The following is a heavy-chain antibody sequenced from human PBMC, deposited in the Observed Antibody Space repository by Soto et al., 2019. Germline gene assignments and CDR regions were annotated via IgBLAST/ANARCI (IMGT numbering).Heavy chain of an antibody. J-gene: IGHJ6*02. Sequence: SVKVSCKASGGTFSSYAISWVRQAPGQGLEWMGGIIPIFGTANYAQKFQGRVTITADESTSTAYMELSSLRSEDTAVYYCARTLLSRLYYDILTGSPSYYYGMDVWGQGTTVTVS. V-gene: IGHV1-69*13. CDR3: ARTLLSRLYYDILTGSPSYYYGMDV. CDR2: IIPIFGTA. D-gene: IGHD3-9*01. CDR1: GGTFSSYA.